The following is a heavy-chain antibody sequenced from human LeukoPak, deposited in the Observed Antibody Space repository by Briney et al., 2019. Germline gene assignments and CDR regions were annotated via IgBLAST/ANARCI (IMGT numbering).Heavy chain of an antibody. Sequence: ASVKVSCKASGYTFTSYDISWVRQATGQGLEWMGWMNPNSGNTGYAQKFQGRVTMTRNTSMSTAYMELSSLRSEDTAVYYCARALRVGRYSADYWGQGTLVTVSS. CDR1: GYTFTSYD. J-gene: IGHJ4*02. CDR3: ARALRVGRYSADY. D-gene: IGHD2-15*01. CDR2: MNPNSGNT. V-gene: IGHV1-8*01.